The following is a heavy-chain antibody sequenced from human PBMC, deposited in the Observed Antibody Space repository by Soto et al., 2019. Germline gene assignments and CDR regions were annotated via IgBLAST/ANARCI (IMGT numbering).Heavy chain of an antibody. J-gene: IGHJ5*02. CDR1: GAPISGFY. CDR3: ARRRDGYTGVWFDP. CDR2: VYYTGST. Sequence: PSETLSLTCTVSGAPISGFYWSWIRQPPGEELEWIGHVYYTGSTNYNSALKSRVTISLDTSKNQFSLSLSSVTTADTAVYYCARRRDGYTGVWFDPWGQGTLVTVSS. D-gene: IGHD5-12*01. V-gene: IGHV4-59*01.